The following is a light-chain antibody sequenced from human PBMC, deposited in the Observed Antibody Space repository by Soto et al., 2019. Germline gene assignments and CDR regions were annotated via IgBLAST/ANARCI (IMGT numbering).Light chain of an antibody. CDR2: GAS. J-gene: IGKJ1*01. Sequence: EIVLTQSPGSLSLSPGERATLSCRASQSVSSTFFAWYQQRPGQAPRLLMYGASSRATGIPERFSGSGSGTDFTLTIGRLEPEDFVVYYCQQFDSSVTFGQGTKVEIK. CDR3: QQFDSSVT. CDR1: QSVSSTF. V-gene: IGKV3-20*01.